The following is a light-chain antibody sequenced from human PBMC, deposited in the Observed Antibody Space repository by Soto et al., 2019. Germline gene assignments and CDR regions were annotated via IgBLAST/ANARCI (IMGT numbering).Light chain of an antibody. CDR3: QQYNNWPPIT. Sequence: EIVMTQSPATLSVSPGERATLSCRASQSVSSKLAWYQQKPGQAPRLLSYGASTRATGIPARFSGSGSGTEFTLTLSSLQSEDFAVYYCQQYNNWPPITFGQGTRLEIK. CDR2: GAS. J-gene: IGKJ5*01. CDR1: QSVSSK. V-gene: IGKV3-15*01.